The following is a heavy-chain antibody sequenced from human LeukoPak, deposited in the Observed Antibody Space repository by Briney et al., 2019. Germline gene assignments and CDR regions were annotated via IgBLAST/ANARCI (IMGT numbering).Heavy chain of an antibody. D-gene: IGHD2-15*01. Sequence: SVKVSCKASGGTFSSYAISWVRQAPGQGLEWMGGIIPIFGTANYAQKFQGRVTITADESTSTAYMELSSLRSEDTAVYYCARGLYCSGGSCYSDYYYGMDVWGQGTTVTVSS. CDR2: IIPIFGTA. V-gene: IGHV1-69*01. J-gene: IGHJ6*02. CDR3: ARGLYCSGGSCYSDYYYGMDV. CDR1: GGTFSSYA.